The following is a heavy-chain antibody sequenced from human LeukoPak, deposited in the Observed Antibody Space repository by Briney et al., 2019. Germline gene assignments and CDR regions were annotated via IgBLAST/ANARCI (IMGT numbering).Heavy chain of an antibody. CDR1: GYTFTGYY. J-gene: IGHJ6*02. Sequence: ASVKVSCKAPGYTFTGYYIHWVRQAPGQGLEWMGWVNPNSGGTIYEEKFQGRVNMTRDTSISTAYMELTGLRSDDTAVYYCARRLQIVWYGLDVWGQGTSVTVSS. CDR2: VNPNSGGT. CDR3: ARRLQIVWYGLDV. D-gene: IGHD2-21*01. V-gene: IGHV1-2*02.